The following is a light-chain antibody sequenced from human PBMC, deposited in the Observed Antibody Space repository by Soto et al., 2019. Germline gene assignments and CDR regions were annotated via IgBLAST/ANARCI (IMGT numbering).Light chain of an antibody. J-gene: IGLJ1*01. V-gene: IGLV1-44*01. CDR2: NNN. Sequence: QSVLTQPPSASGTPEQRVTISCSGSSSNIGTNTVNWYQHLPGTAPRLLIYNNNQRPSGVPERFSGSKSGTSASLAISGLQSEDEADYYCGAWDDNLNGPVFGTGTKLTVL. CDR1: SSNIGTNT. CDR3: GAWDDNLNGPV.